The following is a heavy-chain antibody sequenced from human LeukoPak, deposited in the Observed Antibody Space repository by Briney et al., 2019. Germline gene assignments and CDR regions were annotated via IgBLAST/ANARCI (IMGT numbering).Heavy chain of an antibody. CDR1: GFTFSSYA. CDR3: AKVDNYYGSGTYYFDY. V-gene: IGHV3-23*01. J-gene: IGHJ4*02. D-gene: IGHD3-10*01. CDR2: ISGGGGST. Sequence: GGSLRLSCAASGFTFSSYAMSWVRQAPGKGLEWVSAISGGGGSTYYADSVKGRFTISRDNSKNTLYLQMNSLRAEDTAVYYCAKVDNYYGSGTYYFDYWGQGTLVTVSS.